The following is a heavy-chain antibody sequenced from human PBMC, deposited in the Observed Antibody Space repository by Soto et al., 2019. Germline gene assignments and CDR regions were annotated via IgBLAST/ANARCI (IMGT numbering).Heavy chain of an antibody. CDR1: GFTFSSYA. V-gene: IGHV3-23*01. CDR2: ISGSGGST. Sequence: GGSLRLSCAASGFTFSSYAMSWVRQAPGKGLEWVSAISGSGGSTYCADSVKGRFTISRDNSKNTLYLQMNSLRAEDTAVYYCAKDILEWPHYYGMDVWGQGTTVPVSS. D-gene: IGHD3-3*01. CDR3: AKDILEWPHYYGMDV. J-gene: IGHJ6*02.